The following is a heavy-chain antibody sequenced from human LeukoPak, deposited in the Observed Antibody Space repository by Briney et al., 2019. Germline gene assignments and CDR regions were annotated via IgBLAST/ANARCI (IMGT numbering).Heavy chain of an antibody. D-gene: IGHD3-3*01. J-gene: IGHJ4*02. CDR1: GFTFEDYA. CDR2: ISGNGNNI. CDR3: AKDLPQYYDFWSGYYGGFDY. Sequence: PLGGSLRLSCAASGFTFEDYAMHWVRQGPGKGLEWVSLISGNGNNIYYADSVKGRFTISRDNSKNSLYLQMNSLRTEDTALYYCAKDLPQYYDFWSGYYGGFDYWGQGTLVTVSS. V-gene: IGHV3-43*02.